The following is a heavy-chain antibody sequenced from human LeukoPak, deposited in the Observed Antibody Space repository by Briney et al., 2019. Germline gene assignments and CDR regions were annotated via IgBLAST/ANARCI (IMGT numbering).Heavy chain of an antibody. CDR1: GGSFSGYY. D-gene: IGHD1-26*01. J-gene: IGHJ4*02. V-gene: IGHV4-34*01. CDR2: INHSGST. CDR3: ASHVVGNYDLLSFDH. Sequence: PSETLSLTCAVYGGSFSGYYWSWIRQPPGKGLEWIGEINHSGSTNYNPSLKSRVTISVDTSANQFSLKLSSVTAADTAVYYCASHVVGNYDLLSFDHWGQGTLVVVSS.